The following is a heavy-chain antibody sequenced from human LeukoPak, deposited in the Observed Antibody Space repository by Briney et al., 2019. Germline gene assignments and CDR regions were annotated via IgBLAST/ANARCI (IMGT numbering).Heavy chain of an antibody. Sequence: PSETLSLTCTVSGGSISSSSYYWGWIRQPPGKGLEWIGSIYYSGSTNYNPSLKSRVTISVDTSKNQFSLKLSSVTAADTAVYYCARGIMGMSSGWYWGAEYNWFDPWGQGTLVTVSS. CDR3: ARGIMGMSSGWYWGAEYNWFDP. CDR1: GGSISSSSYY. CDR2: IYYSGST. V-gene: IGHV4-39*07. J-gene: IGHJ5*02. D-gene: IGHD6-19*01.